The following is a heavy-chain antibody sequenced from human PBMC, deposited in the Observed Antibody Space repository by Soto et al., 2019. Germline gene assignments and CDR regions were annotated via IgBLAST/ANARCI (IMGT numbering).Heavy chain of an antibody. Sequence: SETLSLTCTVSGGSISSYYWSWIRQPPGKGLEWIGYIYYSGSTNYNPSLKSRVTISVDTSKNQFSLKLSSVTAADTAVYYCARDHYDFWSGYNSWFDPWGQGTLVTVSS. CDR3: ARDHYDFWSGYNSWFDP. D-gene: IGHD3-3*01. V-gene: IGHV4-59*01. J-gene: IGHJ5*02. CDR2: IYYSGST. CDR1: GGSISSYY.